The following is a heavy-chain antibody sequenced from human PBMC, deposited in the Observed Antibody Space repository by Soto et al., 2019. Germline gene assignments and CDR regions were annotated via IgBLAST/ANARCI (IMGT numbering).Heavy chain of an antibody. CDR3: AREASYYDFWSGYYLDY. Sequence: QVQLQQWGAGLLKPSETLSLTCAVYGGSFSGYYWSWIRQPPGKGLEWIGEINHSGSTNYSPSLKSRVTISVDTSKNQFSLKLSSVTAADTAVYYCAREASYYDFWSGYYLDYWGQGTLVTVSS. D-gene: IGHD3-3*01. V-gene: IGHV4-34*01. J-gene: IGHJ4*02. CDR2: INHSGST. CDR1: GGSFSGYY.